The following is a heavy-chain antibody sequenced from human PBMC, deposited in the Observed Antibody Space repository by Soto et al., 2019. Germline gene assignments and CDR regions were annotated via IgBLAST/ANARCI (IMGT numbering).Heavy chain of an antibody. Sequence: PSETLSLTCNVSGGSISTSRSYWAWIRQPPGKGLEWLANIFYSGSTYYNPSLASRVTVSVDTSTNEFSLKLRSVTAADTAVYYCARQPTTGDTDLWFDPWGQGTLVTVSS. D-gene: IGHD2-21*01. CDR2: IFYSGST. CDR1: GGSISTSRSY. CDR3: ARQPTTGDTDLWFDP. J-gene: IGHJ5*02. V-gene: IGHV4-39*01.